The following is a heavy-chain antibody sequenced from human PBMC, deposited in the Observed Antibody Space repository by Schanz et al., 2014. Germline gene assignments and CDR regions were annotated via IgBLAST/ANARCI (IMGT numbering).Heavy chain of an antibody. D-gene: IGHD2-21*02. CDR3: ARLNPYCRSGACSRAFDY. Sequence: EVQLLESGGGLVQPGGSLKLSCAASGLIFSNYVMSWVRQAPGKGLEWVSYISSACSTINYADSVKGRFTISRDSSKNTLFLQMNSLRTEDAAVYYYARLNPYCRSGACSRAFDYWGQGTLVTVSS. CDR1: GLIFSNYV. J-gene: IGHJ4*02. V-gene: IGHV3-48*04. CDR2: ISSACSTI.